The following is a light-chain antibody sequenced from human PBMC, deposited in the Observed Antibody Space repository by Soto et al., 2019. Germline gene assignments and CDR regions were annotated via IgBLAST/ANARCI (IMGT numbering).Light chain of an antibody. CDR3: SSYAGSSNV. CDR2: EVS. Sequence: QSALTQPASVSGSPGQSITISCTGTSSDVGGYRFVSWYQHHPGEAPKLIIYEVSNRPSGVSSRFSGSKSGNTASLTISGLQAEDEADYYCSSYAGSSNVFGTGTKVTVL. J-gene: IGLJ1*01. CDR1: SSDVGGYRF. V-gene: IGLV2-14*01.